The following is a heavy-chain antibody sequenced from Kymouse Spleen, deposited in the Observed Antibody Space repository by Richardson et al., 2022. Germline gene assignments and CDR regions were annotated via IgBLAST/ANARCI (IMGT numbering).Heavy chain of an antibody. V-gene: IGHV4-61*01. CDR2: IYYSGST. J-gene: IGHJ5*02. CDR3: ARDHCSSTSCYRGFDP. CDR1: GGSVSSGSYY. D-gene: IGHD2-2*02. Sequence: QVQLQESGPGLVKPSETLSLTCTVSGGSVSSGSYYWSWIRQPPGKGLEWIGYIYYSGSTNYNPSLKSRVTISVDTSKNQFSLKLSSVTAADTAVYYCARDHCSSTSCYRGFDPWGQGTLVTVSS.